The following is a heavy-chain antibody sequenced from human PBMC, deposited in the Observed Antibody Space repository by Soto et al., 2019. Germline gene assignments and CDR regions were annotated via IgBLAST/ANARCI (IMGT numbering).Heavy chain of an antibody. CDR2: INHSGST. D-gene: IGHD3-16*01. J-gene: IGHJ4*02. Sequence: NPSETLSLTCAVYGGSFSGYYWSWIRQPPGKGLEWIGEINHSGSTNYNPSLKSRVTISVDTSKNQFSLKLSSVTAADTAVYYCARSAAYTSFDYWGQGTLVTVSS. CDR1: GGSFSGYY. V-gene: IGHV4-34*01. CDR3: ARSAAYTSFDY.